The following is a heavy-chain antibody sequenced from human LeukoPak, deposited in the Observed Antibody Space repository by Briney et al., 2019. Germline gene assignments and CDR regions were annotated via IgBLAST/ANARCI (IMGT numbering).Heavy chain of an antibody. D-gene: IGHD5-12*01. J-gene: IGHJ4*02. CDR2: IYYSGST. CDR3: ARVSYIVATIRGYYFDY. Sequence: SSETLSLTCTVSGGSISSYYWSWIRQPPGKGLEWIGYIYYSGSTNYNPSLKSRVTMSVDTSKNQFSLKLSSVTAADTAVYYCARVSYIVATIRGYYFDYWGQGTLVTVSS. V-gene: IGHV4-59*12. CDR1: GGSISSYY.